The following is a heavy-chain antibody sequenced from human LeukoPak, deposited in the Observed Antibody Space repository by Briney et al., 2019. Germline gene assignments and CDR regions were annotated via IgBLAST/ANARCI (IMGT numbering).Heavy chain of an antibody. V-gene: IGHV3-74*01. CDR2: INPDGRST. J-gene: IGHJ3*02. CDR3: ARDRPDAFDI. CDR1: GFTFSSYP. Sequence: GGSLRLSCAASGFTFSSYPMSWVRQAPGKGLVWVSRINPDGRSTTYADSAKGRFTISRDNAKNTLYLQMNSLRAEDTAVYYCARDRPDAFDIWGQGTMVTVSS.